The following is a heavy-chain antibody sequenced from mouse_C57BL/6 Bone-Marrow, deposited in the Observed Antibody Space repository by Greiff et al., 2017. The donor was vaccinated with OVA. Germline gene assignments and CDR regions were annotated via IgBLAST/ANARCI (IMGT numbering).Heavy chain of an antibody. V-gene: IGHV1-55*01. D-gene: IGHD1-1*01. CDR2: IYPGSGST. CDR1: GYTFTSYW. Sequence: QVQLQQPGAELVKPGASVKMSCKASGYTFTSYWITWVKQRPGQGLEWIGDIYPGSGSTNYNEKFKSKATLTVDTSSSTAYMPLSSLTSEDSAVYYCARWGRGYAMDYWGQGTSVTVSS. J-gene: IGHJ4*01. CDR3: ARWGRGYAMDY.